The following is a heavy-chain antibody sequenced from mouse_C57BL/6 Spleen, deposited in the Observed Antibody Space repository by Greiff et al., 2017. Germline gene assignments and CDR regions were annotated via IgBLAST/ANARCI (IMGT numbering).Heavy chain of an antibody. D-gene: IGHD1-1*01. J-gene: IGHJ2*01. CDR1: GFTFSSYG. V-gene: IGHV5-6*01. CDR3: ARRGTTVVDNYFDY. Sequence: EVQVVESGGDLVKPGGSLKLSCAASGFTFSSYGMSWVRQTPDKRLEWVATISSGGSYTYYPDSVKGRFTISRDNAKNTLYLQMSSLKSEDTAMYYCARRGTTVVDNYFDYWGQGTTLTVSS. CDR2: ISSGGSYT.